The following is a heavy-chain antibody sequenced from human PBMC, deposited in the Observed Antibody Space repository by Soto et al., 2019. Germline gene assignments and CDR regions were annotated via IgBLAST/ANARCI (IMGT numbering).Heavy chain of an antibody. D-gene: IGHD3-10*01. Sequence: ASVKVSCKASGYTFTGYYMHWVRQAPGQGLEWMGWINPNSGGTNYAQKFQGRVTMTRDTSISTACMELSRLRSDDTAVYYCARRKITMVRGVLAPFDYWGQGTLVTVSS. J-gene: IGHJ4*02. V-gene: IGHV1-2*02. CDR2: INPNSGGT. CDR3: ARRKITMVRGVLAPFDY. CDR1: GYTFTGYY.